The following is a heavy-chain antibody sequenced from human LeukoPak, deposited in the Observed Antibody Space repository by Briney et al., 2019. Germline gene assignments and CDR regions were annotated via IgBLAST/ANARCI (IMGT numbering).Heavy chain of an antibody. D-gene: IGHD5-12*01. CDR3: AKDTTPLASYFDY. CDR2: ISWNSGSI. J-gene: IGHJ4*02. V-gene: IGHV3-9*03. Sequence: GRSLRLSCAASGFTFDDYAMHWVRQAPGKGLEWVSGISWNSGSIGYADSVKGRFTISRDNAKNSLYLQMNSLRAEDMALHYCAKDTTPLASYFDYWGQGTLVTVSS. CDR1: GFTFDDYA.